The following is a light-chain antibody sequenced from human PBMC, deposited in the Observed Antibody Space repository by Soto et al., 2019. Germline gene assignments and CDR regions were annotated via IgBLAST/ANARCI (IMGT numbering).Light chain of an antibody. V-gene: IGKV4-1*01. CDR1: QSVLYSSNNKNY. CDR2: WAS. CDR3: QQYYSSHWT. Sequence: DIMVTQSPDSLAVSLGERATINCKSSQSVLYSSNNKNYLAWYQQKPGQPPKLLIYWASTRESGVPDRFSGSGSGTDFTLTISSLQAEDVAVYYCQQYYSSHWTFGQGTKVEIK. J-gene: IGKJ1*01.